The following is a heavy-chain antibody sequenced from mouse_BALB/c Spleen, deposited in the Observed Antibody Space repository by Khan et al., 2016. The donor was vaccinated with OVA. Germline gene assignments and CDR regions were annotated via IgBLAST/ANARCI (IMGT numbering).Heavy chain of an antibody. CDR1: GYSITSDYA. CDR3: ARIKGGDFDY. V-gene: IGHV3-2*02. Sequence: VQLQESGPGLVKPSQSLSLTCTVTGYSITSDYAWNWIRQFPGNNLEWMGYISYSGNTKSTPSLKSRISITRDTSKNQFFLQLNSVTIEDTATYYCARIKGGDFDYWGQGTTLTVSS. J-gene: IGHJ2*01. CDR2: ISYSGNT.